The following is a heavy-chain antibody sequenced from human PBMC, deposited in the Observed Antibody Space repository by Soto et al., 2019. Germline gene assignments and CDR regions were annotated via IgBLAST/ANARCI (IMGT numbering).Heavy chain of an antibody. CDR3: ARGRCSSTSCYFLGSSRNWFDP. CDR1: GGSFSGYY. D-gene: IGHD2-2*01. CDR2: INHSGST. V-gene: IGHV4-34*01. J-gene: IGHJ5*02. Sequence: PSESLSLTCAVSGGSFSGYYWSWIRQPPGKGLEWIGEINHSGSTNYNPSLKSRVTISVDTSKNHFSLKLSSVTAADTAVYYCARGRCSSTSCYFLGSSRNWFDPWGQGTLVTVSS.